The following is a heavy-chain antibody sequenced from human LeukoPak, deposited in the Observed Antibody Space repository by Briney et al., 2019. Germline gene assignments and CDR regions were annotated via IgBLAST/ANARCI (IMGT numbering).Heavy chain of an antibody. V-gene: IGHV3-30*04. J-gene: IGHJ4*02. D-gene: IGHD5-18*01. CDR2: ISYDGSNK. CDR3: AREGSGNTAMIDY. CDR1: GFTFSSYA. Sequence: GSLRLSCAASGFTFSSYAMHWVRQAPGKGLEWVAVISYDGSNKYYADSVKGRFTISRDNSKNTLYLQMNSLRAEDTAVYYCAREGSGNTAMIDYWGQGTLVTVSS.